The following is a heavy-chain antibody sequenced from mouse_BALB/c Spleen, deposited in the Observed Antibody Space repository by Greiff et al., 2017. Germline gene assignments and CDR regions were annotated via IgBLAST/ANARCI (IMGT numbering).Heavy chain of an antibody. CDR2: ISSGGST. Sequence: EVMLVESGGGLVKPGGSLKLSCAASGFTFSSYALSWVRQTPEKRLEWVASISSGGSTYYPDSVKGRFTISRDNARNILYLQMSSLRSEDTAMYYCARGVWSLWYFDVWGAGTTVTVSS. V-gene: IGHV5-6-5*01. CDR3: ARGVWSLWYFDV. D-gene: IGHD2-10*02. CDR1: GFTFSSYA. J-gene: IGHJ1*01.